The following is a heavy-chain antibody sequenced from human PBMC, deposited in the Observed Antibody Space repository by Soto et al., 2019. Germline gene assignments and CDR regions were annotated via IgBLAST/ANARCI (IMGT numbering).Heavy chain of an antibody. Sequence: SETLSLTCPVSGGSISSSSHYWGWIRQPPGKGLEWIGSIYYSGYTYYNPSLKSRVTISVDTSKNQFSLKLSSVTAADTAVYYCARHNGPLYVGYYYDMDVWGQGTTVTVSS. J-gene: IGHJ6*02. CDR3: ARHNGPLYVGYYYDMDV. CDR1: GGSISSSSHY. D-gene: IGHD3-16*01. V-gene: IGHV4-39*01. CDR2: IYYSGYT.